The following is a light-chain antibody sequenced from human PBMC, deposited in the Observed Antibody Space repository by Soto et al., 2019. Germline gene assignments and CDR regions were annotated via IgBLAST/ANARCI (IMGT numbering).Light chain of an antibody. CDR3: QQYNNWPPYT. CDR2: GAS. V-gene: IGKV3-15*01. J-gene: IGKJ2*01. Sequence: EIVLTQSPGTLSLSPGERATLSCRASQSVSSSYLAWYQQKPGQAPRLLIYGASSRATGIPARFSGSASGTEFTLTISSLQSEDSAVYYCQQYNNWPPYTFGQGTKLEIK. CDR1: QSVSSSY.